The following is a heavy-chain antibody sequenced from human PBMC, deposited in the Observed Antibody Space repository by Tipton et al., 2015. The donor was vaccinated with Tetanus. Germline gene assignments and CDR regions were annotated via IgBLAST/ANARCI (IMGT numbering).Heavy chain of an antibody. CDR3: AREAFTGTYFFDF. CDR1: GDTFTSYY. Sequence: QVQLVQSGAEVKKPGASVKVSCKSSGDTFTSYYLHWVRQAPGQGLEWMGRLNTNSGTTLYSRKFQGRVTMTRDTSITTAYLEVTDLRSDDTAFYFCAREAFTGTYFFDFWGQGTLVTVSS. D-gene: IGHD1/OR15-1a*01. CDR2: LNTNSGTT. J-gene: IGHJ4*02. V-gene: IGHV1-2*06.